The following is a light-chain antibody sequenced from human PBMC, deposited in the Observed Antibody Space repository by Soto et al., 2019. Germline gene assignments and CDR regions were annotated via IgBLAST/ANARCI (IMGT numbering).Light chain of an antibody. Sequence: EIVLTQSPATLSLSPGERATLSCRASQSVSSYLAWYQQKPGQAPRLLIYDASNRATGIPARFSGRGSGTDFTLTISSLKPEDFAVYYCQQRSNWPPRITFGQGTRLEIK. CDR3: QQRSNWPPRIT. CDR2: DAS. J-gene: IGKJ5*01. V-gene: IGKV3-11*01. CDR1: QSVSSY.